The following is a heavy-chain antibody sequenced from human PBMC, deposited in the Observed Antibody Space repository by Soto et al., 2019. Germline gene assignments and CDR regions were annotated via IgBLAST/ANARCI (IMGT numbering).Heavy chain of an antibody. J-gene: IGHJ6*02. CDR3: TSQTGSTSWSPTCQNLNYYYYGMGD. Sequence: GGSLRLSCAASGFTFGDYYMSWIRQAPGKGLEWVSYFSSRGSSIYYADSVKGRFTISRDNAKKSLYLQMNSLRAEDTAVYYCTSQTGSTSWSPTCQNLNYYYYGMGDWGQGTTVAVPS. V-gene: IGHV3-11*01. CDR1: GFTFGDYY. D-gene: IGHD6-13*01. CDR2: FSSRGSSI.